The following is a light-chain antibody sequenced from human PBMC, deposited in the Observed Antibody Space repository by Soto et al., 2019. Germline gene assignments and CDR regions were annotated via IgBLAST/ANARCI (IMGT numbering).Light chain of an antibody. J-gene: IGKJ3*01. V-gene: IGKV3-20*01. CDR1: QSVSSSY. Sequence: EIALTQSPGTLSLSPGERATLSCRASQSVSSSYLAWYQQKPGQAPRLLIHGASSRATGIPDRFSGSGSGTDFTLTISRLEPEDFTVYYCQLYGISPFTFGPGTKVDV. CDR2: GAS. CDR3: QLYGISPFT.